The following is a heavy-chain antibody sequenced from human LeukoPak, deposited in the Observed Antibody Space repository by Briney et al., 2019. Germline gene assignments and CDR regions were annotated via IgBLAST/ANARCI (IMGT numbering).Heavy chain of an antibody. D-gene: IGHD2-15*01. V-gene: IGHV3-7*01. CDR2: IKQDGSEK. J-gene: IGHJ4*02. CDR3: ARATHRVVADYFDY. CDR1: GFTFSSYW. Sequence: PGGSLRLSCAASGFTFSSYWMSWVRQAPGKGLEWVANIKQDGSEKYYVDSVKGRFTISRDNAKNSLHLQMNSLRAEDTALYYCARATHRVVADYFDYWGQGTLVTVPS.